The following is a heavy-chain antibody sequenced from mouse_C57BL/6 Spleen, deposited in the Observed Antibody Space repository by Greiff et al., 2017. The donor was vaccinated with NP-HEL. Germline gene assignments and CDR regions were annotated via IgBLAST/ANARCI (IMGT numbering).Heavy chain of an antibody. D-gene: IGHD1-2*01. CDR1: GYTFTSYW. V-gene: IGHV1-55*01. J-gene: IGHJ3*01. Sequence: QVQLQQPGAELVKPGASVKMSCKASGYTFTSYWITWVKQRPGQGLEWIGDIYPGSGSTNYNEKFKSKATLTVDTSSSTAYMQLSSLTSEDSAVYYCARTGITTAGFAYWGQGTLVTVSA. CDR2: IYPGSGST. CDR3: ARTGITTAGFAY.